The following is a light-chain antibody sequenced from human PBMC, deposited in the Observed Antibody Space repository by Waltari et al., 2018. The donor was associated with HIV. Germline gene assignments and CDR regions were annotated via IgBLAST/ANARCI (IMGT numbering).Light chain of an antibody. CDR3: SSYTSSSTLV. J-gene: IGLJ1*01. V-gene: IGLV2-14*01. CDR1: SSDVCGYNS. Sequence: QSALTQPASVSGSPGQSITISCPGTSSDVCGYNSVSWYQQHPGKAPKLMIYEVSNRPSGVSNRFSGSKSGNTASLTISGLQAEDEADYYCSSYTSSSTLVFGTGTKVTVL. CDR2: EVS.